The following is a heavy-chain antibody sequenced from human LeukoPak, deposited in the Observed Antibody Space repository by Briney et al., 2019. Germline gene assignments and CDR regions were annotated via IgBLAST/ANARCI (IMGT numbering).Heavy chain of an antibody. CDR1: GYRFSTYW. V-gene: IGHV5-51*01. CDR2: IYPGNSDT. D-gene: IGHD6-19*01. Sequence: GESLEISFQGFGYRFSTYWIAWVRQMPGKGLEWMGVIYPGNSDTRYSPSFQGHVTISADKSITTAYLQWSSLKASDTAKYYCARLGGYSSGWYVQYWGQGALVTACS. CDR3: ARLGGYSSGWYVQY. J-gene: IGHJ4*02.